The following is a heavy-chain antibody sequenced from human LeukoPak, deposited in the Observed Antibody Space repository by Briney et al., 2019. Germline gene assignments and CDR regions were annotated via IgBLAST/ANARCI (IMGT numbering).Heavy chain of an antibody. CDR1: GFTFSIYG. CDR3: ARGWCTGDSCYSRLDY. Sequence: PGGSLRLSCAASGFTFSIYGMHWVRQAPGKGLEWVAVIWYDGSYKYYADSVKGRFTISRDNSKNTLYLQVNSLRAEDTAVYYCARGWCTGDSCYSRLDYWGQGILVTVSS. D-gene: IGHD2-15*01. CDR2: IWYDGSYK. J-gene: IGHJ4*02. V-gene: IGHV3-33*01.